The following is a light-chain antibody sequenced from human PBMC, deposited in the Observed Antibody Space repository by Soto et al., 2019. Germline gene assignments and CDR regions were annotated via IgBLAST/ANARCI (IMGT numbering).Light chain of an antibody. CDR2: AAS. V-gene: IGKV1-39*01. J-gene: IGKJ1*01. Sequence: DIQMTQSPSSLSASVGDRVTITCRASQSISNYLNWFQHKPGKAPNLLIYAASTLHSGVPSRFSGSGSATHFTLTISSLQPEDFATYYCQQTYSSPETFAQGTKVEI. CDR1: QSISNY. CDR3: QQTYSSPET.